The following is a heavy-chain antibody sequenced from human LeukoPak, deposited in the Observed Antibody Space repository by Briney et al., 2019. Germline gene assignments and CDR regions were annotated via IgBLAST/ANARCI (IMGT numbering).Heavy chain of an antibody. V-gene: IGHV5-51*01. CDR1: GYSFTNYW. Sequence: GEVLKISWKASGYSFTNYWHGWGRQRPGKGLELMGIIYPGGSENRYSPSFQGQVTISADKSITTAYLERSRLQAPATAIYYCARRIRTNWVWFDPWGQGTLVTASS. CDR3: ARRIRTNWVWFDP. CDR2: IYPGGSEN. J-gene: IGHJ5*02. D-gene: IGHD1-1*01.